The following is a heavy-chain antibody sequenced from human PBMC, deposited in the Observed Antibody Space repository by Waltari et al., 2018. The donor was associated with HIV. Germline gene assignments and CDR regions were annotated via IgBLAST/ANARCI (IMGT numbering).Heavy chain of an antibody. J-gene: IGHJ6*02. V-gene: IGHV6-1*01. CDR3: ARDSAAARRGYYYGMDV. CDR2: TYYRSKWYN. D-gene: IGHD6-6*01. CDR1: GSSVYSLLTP. Sequence: HVPLQQSGPGLVKPSPPLSLHCAIHGSSVYSLLTPSNPTSQSPPTGLEWLGRTYYRSKWYNDYAVSVKSRITINPATSKNHFSLQLNSVTPEDTAVYFCARDSAAARRGYYYGMDVWGQGTTVTVSS.